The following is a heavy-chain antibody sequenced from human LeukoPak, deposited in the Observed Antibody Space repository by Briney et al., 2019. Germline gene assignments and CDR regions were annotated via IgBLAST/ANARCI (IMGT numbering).Heavy chain of an antibody. CDR2: INHSGST. CDR1: GGSFSGYY. CDR3: ARGIAAAGKNWFDP. Sequence: SETLSLTCAVYGGSFSGYYWSWIRQPPGKGLEWIGEINHSGSTNYNPSLKSRVTISVDTSENQFSLKLSSVTAADTAVYYCARGIAAAGKNWFDPWGQGTLVTVSS. D-gene: IGHD6-13*01. J-gene: IGHJ5*02. V-gene: IGHV4-34*01.